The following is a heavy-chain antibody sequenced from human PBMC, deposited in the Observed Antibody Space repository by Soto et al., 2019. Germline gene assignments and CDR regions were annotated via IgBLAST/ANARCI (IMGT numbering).Heavy chain of an antibody. CDR2: IYYSGSS. J-gene: IGHJ4*02. Sequence: QVQLQESGPGLVKPSETLSLTCTVSGGSIGNSYWSWIRQSPGKGLEWIGYIYYSGSSNYNPSLKSRVSIPVDTSKNPCSLQLSSVTAADPAVYYCARHSSSWPIFDYWGQGTLVIVSS. CDR1: GGSIGNSY. V-gene: IGHV4-59*08. CDR3: ARHSSSWPIFDY. D-gene: IGHD6-13*01.